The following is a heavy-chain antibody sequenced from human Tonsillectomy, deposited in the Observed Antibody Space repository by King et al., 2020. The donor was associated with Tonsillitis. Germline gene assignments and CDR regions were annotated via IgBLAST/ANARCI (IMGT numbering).Heavy chain of an antibody. CDR3: ARGRDNYDSSGYPDAFDI. V-gene: IGHV4-31*03. D-gene: IGHD3-22*01. CDR2: ILYNGNT. CDR1: GGSINSGVYY. Sequence: VQLQESGPGLVKPSQTLSLTCTVSGGSINSGVYYWSWIRQHPGKGLEWIGYILYNGNTYYKPSLKSRVTISVDTSKNQFSLKLTAADTAVYYCARGRDNYDSSGYPDAFDIWGQGTMVTVSS. J-gene: IGHJ3*02.